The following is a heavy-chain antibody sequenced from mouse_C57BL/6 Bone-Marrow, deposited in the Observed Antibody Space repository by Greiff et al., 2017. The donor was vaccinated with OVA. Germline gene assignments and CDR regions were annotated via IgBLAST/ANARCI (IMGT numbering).Heavy chain of an antibody. CDR1: GYTFTSYT. CDR3: ARREGDERWYFDV. J-gene: IGHJ1*03. CDR2: INPSSGYT. D-gene: IGHD3-3*01. Sequence: VQGVESGAELARPGASVKMSCKASGYTFTSYTMHWVKQRPGQGLEWIGYINPSSGYTKYNQKFKDKATLTADKSSSTAYMQLSSLTSEDAAVYYCARREGDERWYFDVWGTGTTVTVSS. V-gene: IGHV1-4*01.